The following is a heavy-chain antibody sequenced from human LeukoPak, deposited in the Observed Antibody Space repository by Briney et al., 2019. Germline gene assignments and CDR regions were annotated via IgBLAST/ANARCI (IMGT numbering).Heavy chain of an antibody. CDR3: ARGARTVTTITPPDY. CDR2: IIPIFGTA. J-gene: IGHJ4*02. CDR1: GGTFSSYA. V-gene: IGHV1-69*05. D-gene: IGHD4-17*01. Sequence: ASVKVSCKASGGTFSSYAISWVRQAPGQGLEWMGGIIPIFGTANYAQKFQGRVTITTDESTSTAYMELSSLRSEDTAVYYCARGARTVTTITPPDYSGQGTLVTVSS.